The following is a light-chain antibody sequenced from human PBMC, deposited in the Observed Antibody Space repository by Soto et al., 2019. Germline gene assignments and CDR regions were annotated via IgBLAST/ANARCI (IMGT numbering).Light chain of an antibody. CDR1: SSNFGAGYD. CDR2: GNT. Sequence: QSVLTQPPSVSGAPGQRVTISCTGSSSNFGAGYDVHWYQQFPGTAPKLLIYGNTNRPSGVPDRFSGSKSGTSASLAITGLQAEDEADYYCQSYDSSLSGPVVFGGGTQLTAL. CDR3: QSYDSSLSGPVV. J-gene: IGLJ2*01. V-gene: IGLV1-40*01.